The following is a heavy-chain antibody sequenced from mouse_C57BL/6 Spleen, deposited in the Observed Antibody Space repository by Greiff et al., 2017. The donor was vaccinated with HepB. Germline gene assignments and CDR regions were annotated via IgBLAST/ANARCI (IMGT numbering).Heavy chain of an antibody. CDR2: IDPENGDT. CDR3: TTIDYGSSYGFAY. CDR1: GFNIKDDY. D-gene: IGHD1-1*01. J-gene: IGHJ3*01. Sequence: VQLQQSGAELVRPGASVKLSCTASGFNIKDDYMHWVKQRPEQGLEWIGWIDPENGDTEYASKFQGKATITADTSSNTAYLQLSSLTSEDTAVYYCTTIDYGSSYGFAYWGQGTLVTVSA. V-gene: IGHV14-4*01.